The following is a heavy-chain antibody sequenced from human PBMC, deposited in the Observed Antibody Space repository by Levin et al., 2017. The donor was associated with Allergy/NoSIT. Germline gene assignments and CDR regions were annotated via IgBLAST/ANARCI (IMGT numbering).Heavy chain of an antibody. CDR1: GGSISSSNW. J-gene: IGHJ3*02. CDR3: ARDPGQRYYDSSDLGAFDI. CDR2: IYHSGST. V-gene: IGHV4-4*02. D-gene: IGHD3-22*01. Sequence: SETLSLTCAVSGGSISSSNWWSWVRQPPGKGLEWIGEIYHSGSTNYNPSLKSRVTISVDKSKNQFSLKLSSVTAADTAVYYCARDPGQRYYDSSDLGAFDIWGQGTMVTVSS.